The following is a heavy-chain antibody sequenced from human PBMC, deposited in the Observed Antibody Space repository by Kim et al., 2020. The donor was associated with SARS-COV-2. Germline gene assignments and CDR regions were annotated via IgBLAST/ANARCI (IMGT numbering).Heavy chain of an antibody. V-gene: IGHV1-69*01. Sequence: AQKFQGRVTITADESTSTAYMELSSLRSEDTAVYYCARGWERLTYYFDYWGQGTLVTVSS. J-gene: IGHJ4*02. CDR3: ARGWERLTYYFDY. D-gene: IGHD1-26*01.